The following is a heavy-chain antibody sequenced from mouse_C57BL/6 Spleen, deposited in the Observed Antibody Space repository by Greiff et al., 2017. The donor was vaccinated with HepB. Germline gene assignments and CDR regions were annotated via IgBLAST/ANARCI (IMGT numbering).Heavy chain of an antibody. CDR2: ISYDGSN. V-gene: IGHV3-6*01. J-gene: IGHJ2*01. Sequence: EVQLVESGPGLVKPSQSLSLTCSFTCYPLTRGYYWNWIRQFPGNKLEWIGYISYDGSNNYNPSLKNRISITRDTSKNQFFLKLNSVTTEDTATYYCARDDGNYDFDYWGQGTTLTVSS. CDR3: ARDDGNYDFDY. D-gene: IGHD2-1*01. CDR1: CYPLTRGYY.